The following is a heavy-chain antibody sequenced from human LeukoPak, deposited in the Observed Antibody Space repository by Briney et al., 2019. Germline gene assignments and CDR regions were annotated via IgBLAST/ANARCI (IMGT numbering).Heavy chain of an antibody. Sequence: SETLSLTCTVSGGSISSYYWSWIRQRAGKGLEWIGRIYTSGSTNYNPSLKSRVTMSVDTSKNQFSLKLSSVTAADTAVYYCARGGGGATRYYYYMDVWGKGTTVTVSS. CDR1: GGSISSYY. CDR3: ARGGGGATRYYYYMDV. V-gene: IGHV4-4*07. J-gene: IGHJ6*03. CDR2: IYTSGST. D-gene: IGHD1-26*01.